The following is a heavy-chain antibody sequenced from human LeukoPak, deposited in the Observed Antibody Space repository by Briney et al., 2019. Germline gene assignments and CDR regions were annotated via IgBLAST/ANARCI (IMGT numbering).Heavy chain of an antibody. V-gene: IGHV1-69*04. J-gene: IGHJ6*02. D-gene: IGHD6-13*01. CDR2: IIPILGIA. CDR1: GGTFSSYA. Sequence: GASVKVSCKASGGTFSSYAISWVRQAPGQGLEWMGRIIPILGIANYAQKSQGRVTITADKSTSTAYMELSSLRSEDTAVYYCARDGGSSWYGYYYYYYGMDVWGQGTTVTVSS. CDR3: ARDGGSSWYGYYYYYYGMDV.